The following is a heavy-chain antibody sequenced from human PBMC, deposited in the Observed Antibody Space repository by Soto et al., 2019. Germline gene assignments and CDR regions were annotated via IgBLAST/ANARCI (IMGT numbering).Heavy chain of an antibody. CDR1: GLTVSSNY. D-gene: IGHD1-26*01. CDR3: TTSGERGARFDY. Sequence: LRLSCGASGLTVSSNYMNWIRQGPGKGLEWVSVIYSSGTTYYADSVKGRFTISRDNSRNTFYLHMNSLRAEDTAVYYCTTSGERGARFDYWGRGTLVTV. CDR2: IYSSGTT. J-gene: IGHJ4*02. V-gene: IGHV3-53*01.